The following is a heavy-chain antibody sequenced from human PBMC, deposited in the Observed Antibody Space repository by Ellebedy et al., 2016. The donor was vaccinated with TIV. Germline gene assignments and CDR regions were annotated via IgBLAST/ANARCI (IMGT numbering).Heavy chain of an antibody. CDR2: ISGSGGRT. CDR3: ARDLEAAAGTSRCFDY. Sequence: GESLKISXVVSGFTFSSYAMGWVRQAPGKGLEWVSSISGSGGRTYDADSVKGRFTISRDNAKNSLYLQMNSLRAGDTAVYYCARDLEAAAGTSRCFDYWGQGTLVTVSS. J-gene: IGHJ4*02. V-gene: IGHV3-23*01. CDR1: GFTFSSYA. D-gene: IGHD6-13*01.